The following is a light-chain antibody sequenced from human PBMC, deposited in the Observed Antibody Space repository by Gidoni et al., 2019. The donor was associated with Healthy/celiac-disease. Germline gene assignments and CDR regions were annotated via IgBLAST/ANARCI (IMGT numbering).Light chain of an antibody. CDR2: GAS. J-gene: IGKJ1*01. Sequence: EIVMTQSPATLSVSPGERATLSCRASQSVSSNLAWYQQKPGQEPRLLIYGASTRATVIPARFSGSGSGTEFTLTISSLQSEDFAVYYCQQYNNWPSWTFGQGTKVEIK. CDR1: QSVSSN. CDR3: QQYNNWPSWT. V-gene: IGKV3-15*01.